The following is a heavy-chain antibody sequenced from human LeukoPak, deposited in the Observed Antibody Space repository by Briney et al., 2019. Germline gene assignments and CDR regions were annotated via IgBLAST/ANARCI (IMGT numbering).Heavy chain of an antibody. CDR1: GFTFSSYW. J-gene: IGHJ4*02. CDR2: INSDGSST. V-gene: IGHV3-74*01. CDR3: APGGDSGYEY. D-gene: IGHD5-12*01. Sequence: PGGSLRLSCAASGFTFSSYWMHWVRHAPGKGLVWVSRINSDGSSTSYADSVKGRFTISRDNANNTLYLQMNSLRAEDTAVYYCAPGGDSGYEYWGQGTLVTVSS.